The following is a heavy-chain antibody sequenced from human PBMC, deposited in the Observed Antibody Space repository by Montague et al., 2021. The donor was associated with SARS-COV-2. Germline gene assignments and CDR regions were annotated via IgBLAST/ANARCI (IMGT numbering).Heavy chain of an antibody. Sequence: SETLSLTCSVSGYSISSGCYYCWFLQPPGKGLEWFGWIAYIGGTYYCPSFNSRLTISLDSYTNQFSLQARSVTAAATAEYYCVGVLDYHVRDYWGQGTLVTVSS. CDR1: GYSISSGCY. V-gene: IGHV4-38-2*02. J-gene: IGHJ4*02. CDR3: VGVLDYHVRDY. CDR2: IAYIGGT. D-gene: IGHD3/OR15-3a*01.